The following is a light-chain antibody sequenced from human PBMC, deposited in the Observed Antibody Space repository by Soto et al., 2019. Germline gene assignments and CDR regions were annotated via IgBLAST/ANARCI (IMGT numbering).Light chain of an antibody. Sequence: EIVLTQSPGTLSLSPGEGATLSCRASQSVYKNYLAWYQQKPGQAPRLLISGASSRATGIPDRFSGSGSGKDFTLTISRLESEDFAVYYCQRYGSSPPHTFGQGTKLEIK. J-gene: IGKJ2*01. CDR3: QRYGSSPPHT. CDR2: GAS. CDR1: QSVYKNY. V-gene: IGKV3-20*01.